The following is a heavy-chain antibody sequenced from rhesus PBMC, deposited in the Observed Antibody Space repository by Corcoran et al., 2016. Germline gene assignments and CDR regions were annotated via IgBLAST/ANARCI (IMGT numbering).Heavy chain of an antibody. CDR3: ASLGRWPGNRFDV. D-gene: IGHD6-37*01. CDR1: GGSISDSYR. V-gene: IGHV4S10*01. Sequence: QVQLQESGPGVVKPSETLSLTCAVSGGSISDSYRWSWIRQPPGKGLEWIGYIYGSSTSTNYNPSLKSRVTISKDTSKNQFSLKLSSVTAADTAVYYCASLGRWPGNRFDVWGPGVLVTVSS. CDR2: IYGSSTST. J-gene: IGHJ5-1*01.